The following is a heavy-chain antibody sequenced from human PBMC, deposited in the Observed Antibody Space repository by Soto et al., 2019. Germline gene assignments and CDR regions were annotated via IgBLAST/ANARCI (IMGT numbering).Heavy chain of an antibody. CDR2: IDPSDSYT. CDR1: GYSFTSYW. D-gene: IGHD3-22*01. Sequence: GESLKISCKGSGYSFTSYWISWVREMPGKGLEWMGRIDPSDSYTNYSPSFQGHVTISADKSISTAYLQWSSLKASDTAMYYCARPYDHYDSSGYNTWGQGTLVTVSS. V-gene: IGHV5-10-1*01. J-gene: IGHJ5*02. CDR3: ARPYDHYDSSGYNT.